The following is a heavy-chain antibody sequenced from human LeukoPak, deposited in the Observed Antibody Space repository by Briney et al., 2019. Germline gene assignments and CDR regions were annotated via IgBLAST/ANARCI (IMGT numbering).Heavy chain of an antibody. CDR2: IKQDGSEK. V-gene: IGHV3-7*01. Sequence: PGGSLRLSCEASGFTFSSYWMSWVRQAPGKGLEWVANIKQDGSEKYYVDSVKGRFTISRDNAKNSLYLQMNSLRAEDTAVYYCAKSYYDSTGYRGDFDYWGQGTLVTVSS. CDR3: AKSYYDSTGYRGDFDY. CDR1: GFTFSSYW. J-gene: IGHJ4*02. D-gene: IGHD3-22*01.